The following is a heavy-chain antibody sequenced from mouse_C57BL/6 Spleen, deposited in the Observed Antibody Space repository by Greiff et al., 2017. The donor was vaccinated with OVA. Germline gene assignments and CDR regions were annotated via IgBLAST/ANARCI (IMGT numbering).Heavy chain of an antibody. V-gene: IGHV6-3*01. CDR3: TVLRHPLLDFDV. Sequence: EVKVEESGGGLVQPGGSMKLSCVASGFTFSNYWMNWVRQSPEKGLEWVAQIRLKSDNYATHYAESVKGRFTISRDDSKSSVYLQMNNLRAEDTGIYYCTVLRHPLLDFDVWGTGTTVTVSS. D-gene: IGHD1-2*01. J-gene: IGHJ1*03. CDR2: IRLKSDNYAT. CDR1: GFTFSNYW.